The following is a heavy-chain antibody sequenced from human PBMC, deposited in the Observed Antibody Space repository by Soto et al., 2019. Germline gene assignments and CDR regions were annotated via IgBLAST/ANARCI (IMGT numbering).Heavy chain of an antibody. J-gene: IGHJ4*02. Sequence: SETLSLTCTVSGGSISSSSYYWGWIRQPPGKGLEWIGSIYYSGSTYYNPSLKSRVTISVDTSKNQFSLKLSSVTAADTAVYYCARARVTYYYDSSGYPSDNPGYYYFDYWGQGTLVTVSS. D-gene: IGHD3-22*01. V-gene: IGHV4-39*07. CDR3: ARARVTYYYDSSGYPSDNPGYYYFDY. CDR1: GGSISSSSYY. CDR2: IYYSGST.